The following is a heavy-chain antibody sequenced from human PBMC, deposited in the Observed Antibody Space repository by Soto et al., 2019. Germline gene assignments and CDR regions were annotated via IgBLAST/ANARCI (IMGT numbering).Heavy chain of an antibody. CDR3: AKDQASGHGFFDS. Sequence: VKLVESGGGVVQPGGSLRLSCAASGFTFNIYGMHWVRQAPDKGLEWVALISYDGSNQYYADSVKGRFTISRDNSKNTVFLQMNSLRADDTAVYYCAKDQASGHGFFDSWGQGTLVTVSS. D-gene: IGHD6-25*01. J-gene: IGHJ4*02. V-gene: IGHV3-30*18. CDR2: ISYDGSNQ. CDR1: GFTFNIYG.